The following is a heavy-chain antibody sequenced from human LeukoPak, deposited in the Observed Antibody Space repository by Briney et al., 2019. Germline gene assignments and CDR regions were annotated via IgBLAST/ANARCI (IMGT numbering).Heavy chain of an antibody. V-gene: IGHV3-11*06. D-gene: IGHD3-10*01. Sequence: GGSLRLSCAASGFSFSSYHMRWIRQAPGKGLEWVSSVTIDPSHTNYADSVKGRFTISRDNAKNSVYLQMNSLRDDDTAVYYCARVGSGLYGMDVWGQGTTVTVSS. J-gene: IGHJ6*02. CDR2: VTIDPSHT. CDR3: ARVGSGLYGMDV. CDR1: GFSFSSYH.